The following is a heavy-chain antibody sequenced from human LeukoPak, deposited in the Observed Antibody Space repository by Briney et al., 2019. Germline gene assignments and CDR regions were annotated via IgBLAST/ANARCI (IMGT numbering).Heavy chain of an antibody. CDR3: ASMPIDFWYFDY. CDR2: ISPNNGNT. J-gene: IGHJ4*02. V-gene: IGHV1-18*01. D-gene: IGHD3/OR15-3a*01. Sequence: GASVKVSCKASGYTFSNYGISWVRQAPGQGLEWMGWISPNNGNTHYAQRFQGRVTMTTDTSTSTAYMELSSLRSEDTGVYYCASMPIDFWYFDYWGQGTLVTVSS. CDR1: GYTFSNYG.